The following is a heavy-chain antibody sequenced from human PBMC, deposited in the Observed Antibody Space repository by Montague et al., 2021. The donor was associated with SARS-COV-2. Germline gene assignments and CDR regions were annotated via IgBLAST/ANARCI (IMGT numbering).Heavy chain of an antibody. CDR3: VRDSGSRSGSDEH. J-gene: IGHJ4*02. CDR1: GFTFNTYW. D-gene: IGHD1-26*01. Sequence: SLRLSCAASGFTFNTYWMAWVRQAPGKGLEWVAKIKGDGSETYSVDSVKGRFTISRDNAKNSLYLQMNNLRAEDTAIYFCVRDSGSRSGSDEHWGQGTLVAVSS. V-gene: IGHV3-7*03. CDR2: IKGDGSET.